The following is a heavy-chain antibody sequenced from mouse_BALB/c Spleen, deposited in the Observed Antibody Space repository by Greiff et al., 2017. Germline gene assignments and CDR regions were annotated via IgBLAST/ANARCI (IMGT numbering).Heavy chain of an antibody. CDR1: GFTFSSYA. CDR3: ARTQDRHLLYAMDY. J-gene: IGHJ4*01. D-gene: IGHD3-2*02. CDR2: ISSGGST. V-gene: IGHV5-6-5*01. Sequence: EVKLMESGGGLVKPGGSLKLSCAASGFTFSSYAMSWVRQTPEKRLEWVASISSGGSTYYPDSVKGRFTISRDNTRNILYLQMSSLRSEDTAMYYCARTQDRHLLYAMDYWGQGTSVTVSS.